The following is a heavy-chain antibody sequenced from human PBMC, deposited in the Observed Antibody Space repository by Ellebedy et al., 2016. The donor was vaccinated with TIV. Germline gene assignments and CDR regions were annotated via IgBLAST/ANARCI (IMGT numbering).Heavy chain of an antibody. J-gene: IGHJ2*01. V-gene: IGHV1-18*01. CDR1: GYTFTRYG. D-gene: IGHD3-10*01. Sequence: ASVKVSCXVSGYTFTRYGMSWVRQAPGQGLEWMGWIAVYNGHTKYAQKFQDSVVMTIETATSTVYMELRSLRSDDTAVYYCARSRLGGGHWYFDFWGRGTLVTVSS. CDR2: IAVYNGHT. CDR3: ARSRLGGGHWYFDF.